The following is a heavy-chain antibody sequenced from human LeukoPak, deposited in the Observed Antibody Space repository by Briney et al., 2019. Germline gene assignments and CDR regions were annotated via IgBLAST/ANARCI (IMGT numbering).Heavy chain of an antibody. CDR2: ISGSGGST. V-gene: IGHV3-23*01. D-gene: IGHD2-15*01. Sequence: PGGSLRLSCAASGFSFSTYAMSWVRQAPGEGLEGVSSISGSGGSTYYADAVKGRFTISRDNSKNTLYLQMNSLRAEDTAVYYCVEDVVVEVAAKPGIWGQGTLVTVSS. CDR3: VEDVVVEVAAKPGI. J-gene: IGHJ4*02. CDR1: GFSFSTYA.